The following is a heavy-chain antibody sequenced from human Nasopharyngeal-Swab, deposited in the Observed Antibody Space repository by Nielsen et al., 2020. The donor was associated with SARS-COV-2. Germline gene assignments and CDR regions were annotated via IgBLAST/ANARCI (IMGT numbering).Heavy chain of an antibody. V-gene: IGHV4-34*01. CDR3: ARDVLRFHYYYGMDV. CDR2: INHSGST. D-gene: IGHD3-3*01. J-gene: IGHJ6*02. Sequence: SETLSLTCAAYGGSFSGYYWSWIRQPPGKGLEWIGEINHSGSTNYNPSLKSRVTISVDTSKNQFSLKLSTVTAADTAVYYCARDVLRFHYYYGMDVWGQGTTVTVSS. CDR1: GGSFSGYY.